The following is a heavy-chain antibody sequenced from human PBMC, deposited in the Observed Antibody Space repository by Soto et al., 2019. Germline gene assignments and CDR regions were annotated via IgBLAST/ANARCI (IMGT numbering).Heavy chain of an antibody. D-gene: IGHD5-12*01. Sequence: PSETLSLTCTVSGGSVSSSRYYWSWIRQPPGKGLEWIGYIYYSGSTNYNPSLKSRLTMSIDTSKHQFSLELTSVTAADTAVYYCARVGGYRAYGEFDYWGQRTLVTVSS. CDR3: ARVGGYRAYGEFDY. V-gene: IGHV4-61*01. CDR2: IYYSGST. J-gene: IGHJ4*02. CDR1: GGSVSSSRYY.